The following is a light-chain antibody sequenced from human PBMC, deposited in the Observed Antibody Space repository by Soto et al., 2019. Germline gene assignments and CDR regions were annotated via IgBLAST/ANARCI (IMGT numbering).Light chain of an antibody. J-gene: IGKJ4*01. Sequence: EIVLTQSPATLSVSPGERATLSCRASQSVSSNLAWYQQKPGQGPRLLIYDASNRATGIPGRFSGSGPGTDFTLTISSLEPEDFAVYYCQQRSNRPLTFGGGTKVDIK. V-gene: IGKV3D-11*02. CDR3: QQRSNRPLT. CDR1: QSVSSN. CDR2: DAS.